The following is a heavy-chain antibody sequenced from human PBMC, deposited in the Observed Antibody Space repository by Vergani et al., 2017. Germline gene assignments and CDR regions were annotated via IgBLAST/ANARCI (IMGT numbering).Heavy chain of an antibody. CDR1: GFTFDDYA. CDR3: AKPPLRFGGLLSYFDY. Sequence: EVQLVESGGGLVQPGRSLRLSCAASGFTFDDYAMHWVRQAPGKGLEWVSGISWNSGSIGYADSVKGRFTISRDNAKNSLYLQMNSLRAEDTALYYCAKPPLRFGGLLSYFDYWGQGTLVTVSS. CDR2: ISWNSGSI. V-gene: IGHV3-9*01. J-gene: IGHJ4*02. D-gene: IGHD3-10*01.